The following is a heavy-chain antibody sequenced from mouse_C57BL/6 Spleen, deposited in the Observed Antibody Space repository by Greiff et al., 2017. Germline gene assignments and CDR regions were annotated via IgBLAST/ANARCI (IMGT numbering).Heavy chain of an antibody. CDR1: GFSLTSYG. CDR2: IWSGGST. J-gene: IGHJ4*01. CDR3: ARKINYGGGAMDY. D-gene: IGHD1-1*01. V-gene: IGHV2-2*01. Sequence: VHLVESGPGLVQPSQSLSITCTVSGFSLTSYGVHWVRQSPGKGLEWLGVIWSGGSTDYNAAFISRLSFSKENSKSQVFVKMNSLRADDTAIYYCARKINYGGGAMDYWGQGTSVTVSS.